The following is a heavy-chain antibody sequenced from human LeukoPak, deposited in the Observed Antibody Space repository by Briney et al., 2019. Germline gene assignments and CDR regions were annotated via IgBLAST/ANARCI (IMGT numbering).Heavy chain of an antibody. CDR3: ATEDCSSTSCYFGVY. V-gene: IGHV1-18*04. Sequence: GASVKVSCKASGYTFTGYYMHWVRQAPGQGLEWMGWISTYNGNTNYAQKVQGRVTMTTDTSTSTAYMELRSLRSDDTAVYYCATEDCSSTSCYFGVYWGQGTLVTVSS. CDR1: GYTFTGYY. D-gene: IGHD2-2*01. J-gene: IGHJ4*02. CDR2: ISTYNGNT.